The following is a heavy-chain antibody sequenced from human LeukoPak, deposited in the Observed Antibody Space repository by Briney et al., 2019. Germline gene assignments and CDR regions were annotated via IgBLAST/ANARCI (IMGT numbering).Heavy chain of an antibody. CDR3: ARVSYYYDSSGYYLFDY. Sequence: ASVKVSCKASGYTFTSYGISWVRQAPGRGLEWMGWISAYNGNTNYAQKLQGRVTMTTDTSTSTAYMELRSLRSEDTAVYYCARVSYYYDSSGYYLFDYWGQGTLVTVSS. D-gene: IGHD3-22*01. CDR1: GYTFTSYG. CDR2: ISAYNGNT. V-gene: IGHV1-18*01. J-gene: IGHJ4*02.